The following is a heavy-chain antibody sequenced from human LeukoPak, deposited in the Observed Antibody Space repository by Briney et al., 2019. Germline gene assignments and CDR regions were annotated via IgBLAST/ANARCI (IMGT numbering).Heavy chain of an antibody. CDR1: GFTFSKLA. CDR3: VNQISGWVY. CDR2: ISGNGGTT. Sequence: PGGSLRLSCSASGFTFSKLAMHWVRQAPGKGLEYVSAISGNGGTTYYADSVKGRFTISRDNSENTLYLQMSSLRPEDTAVYYCVNQISGWVYWGQGTLVTDSS. V-gene: IGHV3-64D*06. D-gene: IGHD6-19*01. J-gene: IGHJ4*02.